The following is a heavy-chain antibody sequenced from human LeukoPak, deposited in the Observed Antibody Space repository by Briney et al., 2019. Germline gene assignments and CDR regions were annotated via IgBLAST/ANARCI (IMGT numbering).Heavy chain of an antibody. Sequence: SETLSLTCAVSGGSISSGGYSWSWIRQPPGKGLEWIGYIYHSGSTYYNPSLKSRVTISVDRSKNQFSLKLSSVTAADTAVYYCARGDCSSTSCYLGFEHWFDPWGQGTLVTVSS. CDR2: IYHSGST. CDR3: ARGDCSSTSCYLGFEHWFDP. CDR1: GGSISSGGYS. D-gene: IGHD2-2*01. V-gene: IGHV4-30-2*01. J-gene: IGHJ5*02.